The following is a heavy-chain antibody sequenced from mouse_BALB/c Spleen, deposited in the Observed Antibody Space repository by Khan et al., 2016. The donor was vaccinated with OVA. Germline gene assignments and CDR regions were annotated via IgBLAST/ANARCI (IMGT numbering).Heavy chain of an antibody. J-gene: IGHJ4*01. V-gene: IGHV1-87*01. CDR1: GYTFTSYW. CDR3: ARGGYGNRYYAMDY. CDR2: IYPGDGDT. Sequence: QVQLQQSGAELARPGASVKLSCKASGYTFTSYWMQWVKQRPGQGLEWIGAIYPGDGDTRYTQKFKGKATLTADQSSSTAYMQLSSLASEDSAVYYCARGGYGNRYYAMDYWGQGTSVTVSS. D-gene: IGHD2-10*02.